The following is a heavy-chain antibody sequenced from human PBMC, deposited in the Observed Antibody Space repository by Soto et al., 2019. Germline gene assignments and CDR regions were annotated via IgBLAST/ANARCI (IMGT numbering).Heavy chain of an antibody. CDR3: ARGFTDSSGYYLWWYFDL. CDR2: IYYSGST. V-gene: IGHV4-31*03. CDR1: GGSISSGGYY. J-gene: IGHJ2*01. D-gene: IGHD3-22*01. Sequence: QVQLQESGPGLVKPSQTLSLTCTVSGGSISSGGYYWSWIRQHPGKGLEWIGYIYYSGSTYYNPSLKSRVTISVDTSKSQFSLKLSSVTAADTAVYYCARGFTDSSGYYLWWYFDLWGRGTLVTVSS.